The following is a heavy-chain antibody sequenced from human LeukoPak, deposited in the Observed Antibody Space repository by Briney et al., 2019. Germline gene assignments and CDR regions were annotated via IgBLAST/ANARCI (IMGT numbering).Heavy chain of an antibody. CDR3: ARESKWELFDYYGMDV. V-gene: IGHV3-30-3*01. Sequence: GGSLRLSCAASGFTFSSYAMHWVRQAPGKGLEWVAVISYDGSNKYYADSVKGRFTISRDNSKNTLYLQMNSLRAEDTAVYYRARESKWELFDYYGMDVWGQGTTVTVSS. CDR1: GFTFSSYA. J-gene: IGHJ6*02. CDR2: ISYDGSNK. D-gene: IGHD1-26*01.